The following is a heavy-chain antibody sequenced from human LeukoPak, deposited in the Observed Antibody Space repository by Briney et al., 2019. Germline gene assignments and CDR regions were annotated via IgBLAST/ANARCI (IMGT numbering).Heavy chain of an antibody. CDR1: GFTFSSYE. Sequence: PGGSLRLSCAASGFTFSSYEMNWVRQAPGKGLEWVSYISSSDGTIYYADSVKGRFTISRDNSKNTLYLQMNSLRAEDTAVYYCVGDTPPGGDYYLDYWGQGTLVIVSS. V-gene: IGHV3-48*03. CDR2: ISSSDGTI. CDR3: VGDTPPGGDYYLDY. J-gene: IGHJ4*02. D-gene: IGHD3-16*01.